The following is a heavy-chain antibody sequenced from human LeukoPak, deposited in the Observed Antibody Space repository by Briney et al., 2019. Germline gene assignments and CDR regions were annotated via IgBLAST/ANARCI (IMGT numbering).Heavy chain of an antibody. CDR2: IYPGDSQT. CDR1: GYSFSNYW. Sequence: GESLKISCKGSGYSFSNYWIGWVRQMPGKGLEWMGIIYPGDSQTRYSPSFQGQVTISVDKSISTAYLQWSSLKAPGTAIYYCARHRIPAPGSSGYYGMDVWGQGTTVTVSS. V-gene: IGHV5-51*01. J-gene: IGHJ6*02. CDR3: ARHRIPAPGSSGYYGMDV. D-gene: IGHD6-13*01.